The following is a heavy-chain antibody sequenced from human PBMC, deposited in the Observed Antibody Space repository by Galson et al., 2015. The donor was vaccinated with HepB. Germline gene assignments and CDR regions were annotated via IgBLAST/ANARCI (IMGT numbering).Heavy chain of an antibody. D-gene: IGHD3-22*01. J-gene: IGHJ4*02. Sequence: SLRLSCAASGFTVSSNYMSWVRQAPGKGLEWVSVIYSGGSTYYADSVKGRFTISRDNSKNTLYLQMNSLRAEDTAVYYCARGYYDSSGYYYFDYWGQGTLVTVSS. V-gene: IGHV3-66*01. CDR1: GFTVSSNY. CDR3: ARGYYDSSGYYYFDY. CDR2: IYSGGST.